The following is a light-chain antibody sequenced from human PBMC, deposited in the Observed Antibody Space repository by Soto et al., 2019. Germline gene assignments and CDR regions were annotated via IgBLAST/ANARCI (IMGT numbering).Light chain of an antibody. V-gene: IGKV3-15*01. CDR2: GAS. CDR1: QSITRN. Sequence: EIVMPQYPAPLSVSPGERSTLSCMASQSITRNLAWYQQTPGQAPRLLIYGASTRATGIPARFSGSGSGTEFTLTISSLQSEDFAVYYCQQYNTWPMWTFGQGGKVDIK. CDR3: QQYNTWPMWT. J-gene: IGKJ1*01.